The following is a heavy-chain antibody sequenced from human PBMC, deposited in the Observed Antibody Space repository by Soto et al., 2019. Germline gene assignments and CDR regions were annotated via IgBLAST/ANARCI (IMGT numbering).Heavy chain of an antibody. CDR1: GGSISSSSYY. D-gene: IGHD3-3*01. Sequence: QLQLQESGPGLVKPSETLSLTCTVSGGSISSSSYYWGWIRQPPGKGLEWIGSIYYSGSTYYNPSLKSRVTISVDTSKNQFSLKLSSVTAADTAVYYCARRAGTIFFDYWGQGTLVTVSS. J-gene: IGHJ4*02. CDR2: IYYSGST. CDR3: ARRAGTIFFDY. V-gene: IGHV4-39*01.